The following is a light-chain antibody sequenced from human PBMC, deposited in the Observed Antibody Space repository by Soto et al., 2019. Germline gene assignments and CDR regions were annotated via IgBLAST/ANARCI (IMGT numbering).Light chain of an antibody. V-gene: IGLV2-23*02. Sequence: QSALTQPGSVSGSPGQSITISCTGTSRDVGSYNLVSWYQQHPGKAPKLMIYEVTKRPSGVSNRFSGSKSSNTASLTISGLQAEDEVDYYCCSYAGSSTWVFGGGTKLTVL. CDR2: EVT. CDR1: SRDVGSYNL. J-gene: IGLJ3*02. CDR3: CSYAGSSTWV.